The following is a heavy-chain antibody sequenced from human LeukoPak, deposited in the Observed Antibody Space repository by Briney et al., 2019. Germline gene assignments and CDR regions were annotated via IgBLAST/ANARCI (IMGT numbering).Heavy chain of an antibody. J-gene: IGHJ6*03. Sequence: PSEPLSLTCGVSGYSISNGHYWGWIRQPPGEGLEWIGSVYGSGSTYYNTSLKSRVTISVDTSKNQFSLSLNYVTVADTAVYFCARGPFGSGNYYHYYYMDVWGKGTTVTVSS. CDR2: VYGSGST. V-gene: IGHV4-38-2*01. CDR1: GYSISNGHY. CDR3: ARGPFGSGNYYHYYYMDV. D-gene: IGHD3-10*01.